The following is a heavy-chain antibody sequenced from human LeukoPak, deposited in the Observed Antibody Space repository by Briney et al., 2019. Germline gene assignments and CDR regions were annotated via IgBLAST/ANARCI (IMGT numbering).Heavy chain of an antibody. J-gene: IGHJ4*01. D-gene: IGHD3-22*01. Sequence: GGSVRLSCAASGFTFSSYSMNWIRQAPAKGLEWVSSISSRSSYIYYADSVKGRFTISRDNAKNSLYLQMNSLRAEDTAVYYCARDMGTEYYYDSSGYYPNYFDYWGQGTLVTVSS. CDR2: ISSRSSYI. CDR1: GFTFSSYS. CDR3: ARDMGTEYYYDSSGYYPNYFDY. V-gene: IGHV3-21*01.